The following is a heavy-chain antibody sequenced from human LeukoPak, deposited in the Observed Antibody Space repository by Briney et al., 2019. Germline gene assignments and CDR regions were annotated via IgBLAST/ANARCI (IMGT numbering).Heavy chain of an antibody. V-gene: IGHV1-2*02. Sequence: ASVKVSCKASGYTFTGYYMHWVRQAPGQGLEWMGWINPNSGGTSYAQKFQGRVTMTRDTSISTAYMELSRPRSDDTAVYYCARDRGTMVRGVVNWFDPWGQGTLVTVSS. CDR2: INPNSGGT. J-gene: IGHJ5*02. CDR3: ARDRGTMVRGVVNWFDP. D-gene: IGHD3-10*01. CDR1: GYTFTGYY.